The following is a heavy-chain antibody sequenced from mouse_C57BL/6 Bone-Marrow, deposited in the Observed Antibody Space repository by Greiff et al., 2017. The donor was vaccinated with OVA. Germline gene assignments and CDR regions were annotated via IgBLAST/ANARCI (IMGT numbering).Heavy chain of an antibody. Sequence: VNVVESGAELVRPGASVKLSCKASGYTFTDYYINWVKQRPGQGLEWIARIYPGSGNTYYNEKFKGKATLTAEKSSSTAYMQLSSLTSEDSAVYFCATSTMVTTRFAYWGQGTLVTVSA. D-gene: IGHD2-2*01. CDR3: ATSTMVTTRFAY. CDR1: GYTFTDYY. J-gene: IGHJ3*01. V-gene: IGHV1-76*01. CDR2: IYPGSGNT.